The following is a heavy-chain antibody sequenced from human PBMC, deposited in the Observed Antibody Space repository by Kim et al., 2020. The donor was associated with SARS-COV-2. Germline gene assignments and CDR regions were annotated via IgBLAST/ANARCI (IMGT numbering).Heavy chain of an antibody. J-gene: IGHJ1*01. CDR2: INTNTGNP. D-gene: IGHD6-13*01. Sequence: ASVKVSCKASGYTFTSYAMNWVRQAPGQGLEWMGWINTNTGNPTYAQGFTGRFVFSLDTSVSTAYLQISSLKAEDTAVYYCARDRVVGQQLVRYFQHWGQGTLVTVSS. CDR3: ARDRVVGQQLVRYFQH. V-gene: IGHV7-4-1*02. CDR1: GYTFTSYA.